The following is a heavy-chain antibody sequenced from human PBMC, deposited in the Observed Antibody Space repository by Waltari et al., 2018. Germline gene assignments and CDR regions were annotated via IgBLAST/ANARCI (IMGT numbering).Heavy chain of an antibody. Sequence: VQLQQWGAGLLKPSETLSLTCAVYGGSFSGYYWSWIRQPPGKGLEWIGEINHSGSTNYNPSLKSRVTISVDTSKNQFSLKLSSVTAADTAVYYCARGGYCTNGVCYYYYYYGMDVWGQGTTVTVSS. CDR3: ARGGYCTNGVCYYYYYYGMDV. D-gene: IGHD2-8*01. J-gene: IGHJ6*02. V-gene: IGHV4-34*01. CDR1: GGSFSGYY. CDR2: INHSGST.